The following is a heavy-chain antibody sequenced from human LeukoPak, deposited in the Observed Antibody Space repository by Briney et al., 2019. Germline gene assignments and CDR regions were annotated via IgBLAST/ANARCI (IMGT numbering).Heavy chain of an antibody. J-gene: IGHJ3*02. CDR2: IFHSGGT. D-gene: IGHD5-18*01. CDR1: SGSIFSSNW. CDR3: ARERSGYSYGPPKGAFDI. V-gene: IGHV4-4*02. Sequence: SETLSLTCTVSSGSIFSSNWWSWVRQPPGKGLEWIGQIFHSGGTSYSPSLKSRVTISVDKSKNQFSLKMTSVTAADTAVYYCARERSGYSYGPPKGAFDIWGQGTMVTVSS.